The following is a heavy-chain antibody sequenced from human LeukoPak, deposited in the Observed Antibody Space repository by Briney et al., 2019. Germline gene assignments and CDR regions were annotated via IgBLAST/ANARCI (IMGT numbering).Heavy chain of an antibody. V-gene: IGHV4-4*02. D-gene: IGHD3-10*01. CDR1: GGSISSSNW. Sequence: SETLSLTCAVSGGSISSSNWWSWVRQPPGKGLEWIGEIYHSGSTNYNPSLKSRVTISVDTSKNQFSLKLSSVTAADTAVYYCARTPRFGELSYSFDYWGQGTLVTVSS. J-gene: IGHJ4*02. CDR3: ARTPRFGELSYSFDY. CDR2: IYHSGST.